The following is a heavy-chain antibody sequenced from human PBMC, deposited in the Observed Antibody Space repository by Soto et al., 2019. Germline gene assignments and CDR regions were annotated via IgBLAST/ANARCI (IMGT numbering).Heavy chain of an antibody. CDR3: ATPKADYSFDX. CDR1: GSSLIDTP. J-gene: IGHJ4*02. Sequence: ASVKVSCNVSGSSLIDTPIHWARQVPGKGLEWMGGFDLEERKYIYAQKIQGRVTMTDDSSTVTAFMDLGSLGSEDTAVYYCATPKADYSFDXWGQGTLVTVSX. V-gene: IGHV1-24*01. CDR2: FDLEERKY. D-gene: IGHD4-17*01.